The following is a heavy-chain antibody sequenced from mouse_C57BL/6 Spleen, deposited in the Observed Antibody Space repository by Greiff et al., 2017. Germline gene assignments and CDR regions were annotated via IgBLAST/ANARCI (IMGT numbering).Heavy chain of an antibody. Sequence: DVKLVESGGGLVKPGGSLKLSCAASGFTFSDYGMHWVRQAPEKGLEWVAYISSGSSTIYYADTVKGRFTISRDNAKSTLFLQMTSLRSEDTAMYYCARPGTGFDYWGQGTTLTVSS. J-gene: IGHJ2*01. CDR2: ISSGSSTI. V-gene: IGHV5-17*01. D-gene: IGHD4-1*01. CDR1: GFTFSDYG. CDR3: ARPGTGFDY.